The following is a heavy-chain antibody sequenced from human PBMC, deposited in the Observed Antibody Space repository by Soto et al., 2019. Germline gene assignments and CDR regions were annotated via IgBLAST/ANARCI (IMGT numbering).Heavy chain of an antibody. CDR3: ARTHSGSYYSVFNY. Sequence: SSETLSLTCVVSNFSIRSGYYWGLSRQSPGKGLEWIASIYRSGTTSYNPSLKSRVTISVDPSKNQFSLMLTAVTAADTAVYYCARTHSGSYYSVFNYWGRGILVTVSS. V-gene: IGHV4-38-2*01. J-gene: IGHJ4*02. CDR2: IYRSGTT. CDR1: NFSIRSGYY. D-gene: IGHD1-26*01.